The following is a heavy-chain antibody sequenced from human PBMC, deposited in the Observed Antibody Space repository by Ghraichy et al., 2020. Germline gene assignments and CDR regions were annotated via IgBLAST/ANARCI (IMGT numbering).Heavy chain of an antibody. CDR2: ISANNGDT. V-gene: IGHV1-18*01. CDR3: ASRPPNSSGYPTLDY. J-gene: IGHJ4*02. Sequence: ASVKVSCKASGYTFTSYGVSWVRQAPGQGLEWMGWISANNGDTNYAQKFQGRVTMTTDTSTSTAYMELRSLRSDDTAVYYCASRPPNSSGYPTLDYWGQGTLVTVSS. D-gene: IGHD3-22*01. CDR1: GYTFTSYG.